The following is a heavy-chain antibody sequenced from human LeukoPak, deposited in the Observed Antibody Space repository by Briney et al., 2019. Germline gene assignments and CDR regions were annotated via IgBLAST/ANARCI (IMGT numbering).Heavy chain of an antibody. CDR2: INSRGSTI. V-gene: IGHV3-48*01. Sequence: PGGSLRLSCAASGFTFSSYTMNWLRQAPGKGLECVSYINSRGSTISYADSVKGRFTISRDNAKNSLYLQMNSLRAEDTAVYYCARYWSSWPADFWGQGTLVTVSS. CDR1: GFTFSSYT. D-gene: IGHD6-13*01. CDR3: ARYWSSWPADF. J-gene: IGHJ4*02.